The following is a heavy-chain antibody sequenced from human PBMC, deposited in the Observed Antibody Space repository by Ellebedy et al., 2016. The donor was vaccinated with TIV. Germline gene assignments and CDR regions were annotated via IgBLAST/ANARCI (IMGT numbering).Heavy chain of an antibody. CDR3: ARHTKRGGD. J-gene: IGHJ4*02. Sequence: GGSLRLSXTASGHSFTNRWIAWVRQMPGKGLEWVGVIYTGDTDTSYSPSFQGHVTFSVDESINTAYLHWCSLKASDSAMYYCARHTKRGGDWGQGTLVTVSS. D-gene: IGHD2-2*01. CDR1: GHSFTNRW. CDR2: IYTGDTDT. V-gene: IGHV5-51*01.